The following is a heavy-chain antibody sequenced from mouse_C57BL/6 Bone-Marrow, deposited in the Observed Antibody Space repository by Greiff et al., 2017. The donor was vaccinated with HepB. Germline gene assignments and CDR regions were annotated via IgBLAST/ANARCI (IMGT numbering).Heavy chain of an antibody. CDR2: ISSGSSTI. CDR3: ARGYYYGSSY. CDR1: GFTFSDYG. D-gene: IGHD1-1*01. J-gene: IGHJ2*01. Sequence: EVKLMESGGGLVKPGGSLKLSCAASGFTFSDYGMHWVRQAPEKGLEGVAYISSGSSTIYYADTVKGRFTISRDNAKNTLFLQMTSLRSEDTAMYYCARGYYYGSSYWGQGTTLTVSS. V-gene: IGHV5-17*01.